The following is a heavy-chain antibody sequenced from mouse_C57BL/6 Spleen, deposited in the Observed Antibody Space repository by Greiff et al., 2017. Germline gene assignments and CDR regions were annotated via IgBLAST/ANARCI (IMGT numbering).Heavy chain of an antibody. CDR2: IDPENGDT. CDR3: TTYGGYFAV. V-gene: IGHV14-4*01. D-gene: IGHD1-1*01. Sequence: EVQLQQSGAELVRPGASVKLSCTASGFNIKDDYMHWVKQRPEQGLEWIGWIDPENGDTEYASKFQGKATITADTSSNTAYLQLSSLTSEDTAVYYCTTYGGYFAVWGTGTTVTVSS. CDR1: GFNIKDDY. J-gene: IGHJ1*03.